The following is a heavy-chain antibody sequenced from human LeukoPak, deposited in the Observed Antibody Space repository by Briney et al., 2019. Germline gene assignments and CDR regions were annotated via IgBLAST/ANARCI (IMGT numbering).Heavy chain of an antibody. J-gene: IGHJ4*02. CDR3: ARLLRPRGRRTLGYYFDY. Sequence: SETLSLTCAVYGGSFSGYYWSWIRQPPGKGLEWSGEINHSGSTNYNPSLKSPDTISVDTSKNQFSLKLSSVTAADTAVYYCARLLRPRGRRTLGYYFDYWGQGTLVTVSS. D-gene: IGHD3-22*01. V-gene: IGHV4-34*01. CDR1: GGSFSGYY. CDR2: INHSGST.